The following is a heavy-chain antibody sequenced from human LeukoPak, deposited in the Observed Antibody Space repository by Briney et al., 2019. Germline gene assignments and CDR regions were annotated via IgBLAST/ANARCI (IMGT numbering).Heavy chain of an antibody. Sequence: SETLSLTCAVYGGSFSGYYWSWIRQPPGKGLEWIGEINHSGSTNYNPSLKSRVTISVDTSKNQFSLKLSSVTAADTAVYYCASAYYYDSSGYLKPPFFGYWGQGTLVTVSS. J-gene: IGHJ4*02. D-gene: IGHD3-22*01. CDR3: ASAYYYDSSGYLKPPFFGY. CDR2: INHSGST. CDR1: GGSFSGYY. V-gene: IGHV4-34*01.